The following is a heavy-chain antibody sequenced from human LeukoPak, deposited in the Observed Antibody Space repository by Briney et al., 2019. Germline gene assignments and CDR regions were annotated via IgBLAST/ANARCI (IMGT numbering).Heavy chain of an antibody. V-gene: IGHV3-48*01. Sequence: GGSLRLSCAASGFTFSSYSMNWVRQAPGKGLEWVSYISSSSSTIYYADSVKGRFTISRDNAKNSLYLQMNSLRAEDTAVYYCARDGGKGYSSSSHFDYWGQGTLVTVSS. CDR1: GFTFSSYS. CDR2: ISSSSSTI. J-gene: IGHJ4*02. D-gene: IGHD6-6*01. CDR3: ARDGGKGYSSSSHFDY.